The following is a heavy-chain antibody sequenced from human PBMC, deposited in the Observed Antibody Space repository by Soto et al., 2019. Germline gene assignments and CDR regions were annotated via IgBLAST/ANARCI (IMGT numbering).Heavy chain of an antibody. V-gene: IGHV4-59*08. CDR3: ASHTYSSSSDWFDP. D-gene: IGHD6-6*01. J-gene: IGHJ5*02. Sequence: KTSETLSLTCTVSGGSISGSYWSWIRQTPGKVLEWVGYIHYSGSTNYNPSLKSRVTMSVDSAKNQFSLKLSSVTAADTAVYYCASHTYSSSSDWFDPWGQGTLVTVSS. CDR1: GGSISGSY. CDR2: IHYSGST.